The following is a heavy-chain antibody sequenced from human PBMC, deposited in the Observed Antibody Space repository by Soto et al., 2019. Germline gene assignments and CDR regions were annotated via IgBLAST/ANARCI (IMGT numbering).Heavy chain of an antibody. CDR1: GFTFTNYA. D-gene: IGHD4-17*01. CDR3: AKDRLRRGADY. J-gene: IGHJ4*02. CDR2: ISGGSGST. Sequence: EVQLLESGEGLVQPGGSLRLSCAASGFTFTNYAMSWVRQAPGKGLAWVSTISGGSGSTYYAGPVKGRFTISRDNSKNTVYLQMNSLRSEDTAVYFCAKDRLRRGADYWGQGTLVTVSS. V-gene: IGHV3-23*01.